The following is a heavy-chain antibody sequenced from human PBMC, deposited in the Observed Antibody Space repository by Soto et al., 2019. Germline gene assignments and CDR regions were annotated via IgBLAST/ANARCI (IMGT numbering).Heavy chain of an antibody. CDR3: ARDKLTGPFDY. CDR1: GGSFSGYY. D-gene: IGHD1-20*01. J-gene: IGHJ4*02. CDR2: INHSGST. Sequence: PSETLSLTCAVYGGSFSGYYWTWIRQPPGTGLEWIGEINHSGSTNYNPSLKSRVTISVDTSKNQFSLKLTSVTAADTAVYYCARDKLTGPFDYWGRETLVTVSS. V-gene: IGHV4-34*01.